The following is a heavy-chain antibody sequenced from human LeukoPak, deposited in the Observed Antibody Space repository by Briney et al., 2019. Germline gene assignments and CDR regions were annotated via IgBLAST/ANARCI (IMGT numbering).Heavy chain of an antibody. CDR3: ARRSGLRIVGANWFDP. Sequence: SETLSLTCTVSGGSISSYYWSWIRQPPGKGLEWVGYIYYSGSTNYNPSLKSRVTISVDTSKNQFSLKLSSVTAADTAVYYCARRSGLRIVGANWFDPWGQGTLVTVSS. CDR2: IYYSGST. CDR1: GGSISSYY. D-gene: IGHD1-26*01. V-gene: IGHV4-59*01. J-gene: IGHJ5*02.